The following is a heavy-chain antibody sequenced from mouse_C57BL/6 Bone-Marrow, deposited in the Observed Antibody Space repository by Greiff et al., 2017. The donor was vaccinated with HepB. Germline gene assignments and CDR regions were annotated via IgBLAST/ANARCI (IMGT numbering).Heavy chain of an antibody. CDR1: GYTFTSYW. V-gene: IGHV1-61*01. CDR3: ARGGFYRGYAMDY. CDR2: IYPSDSET. J-gene: IGHJ4*01. Sequence: QVQLQQSGAELVRPGSSVKLSCKASGYTFTSYWMDWVKQRPGQGLEWIGNIYPSDSETHYNQKFKDKATLTVDKSSSTAYMQLSSLTSEDSAVYYCARGGFYRGYAMDYWGQGTSVTVSS.